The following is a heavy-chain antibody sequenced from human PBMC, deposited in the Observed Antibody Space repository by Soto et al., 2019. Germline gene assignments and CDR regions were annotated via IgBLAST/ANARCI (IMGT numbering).Heavy chain of an antibody. CDR3: ARNLFDSRGYPPEV. D-gene: IGHD3-22*01. CDR1: GGSINSNY. Sequence: SETLSLTCTVSGGSINSNYWSWIRQPPGEGLEWIGEIFHTGNTDYKPSLKSRVSILVDKSKNQFSLNLDSVTAADTAVYYCARNLFDSRGYPPEVWGQGILVTVSS. J-gene: IGHJ4*02. CDR2: IFHTGNT. V-gene: IGHV4-59*12.